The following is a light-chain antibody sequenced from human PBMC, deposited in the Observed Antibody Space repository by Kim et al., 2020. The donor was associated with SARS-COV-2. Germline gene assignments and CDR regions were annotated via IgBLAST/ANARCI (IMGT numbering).Light chain of an antibody. J-gene: IGLJ2*01. CDR3: SSRDSTGNLVL. V-gene: IGLV3-19*01. CDR2: DKN. Sequence: ALGQTVRITCQGDTVRRYYATCYQQKAGQTPVIVISDKNNRPSGIPLRFSASTSGNTASLTIAGAQAEDEADYYCSSRDSTGNLVLFGGGTQLTVL. CDR1: TVRRYY.